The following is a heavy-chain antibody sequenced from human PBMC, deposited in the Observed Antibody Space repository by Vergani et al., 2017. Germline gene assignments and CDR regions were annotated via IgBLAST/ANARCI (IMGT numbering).Heavy chain of an antibody. Sequence: QVQLVQSGAEVKKPGASVKVSCKASGYTFTGYYMHWVRQAPGQGLEWMGIINPSGGSTSYAQKFQGRVTMTRDTSTSTVYMELGSLRSEDTAVYYCASATGDSSGYGAFDIWGQGTMVTVSS. D-gene: IGHD3-22*01. J-gene: IGHJ3*02. CDR3: ASATGDSSGYGAFDI. CDR2: INPSGGST. CDR1: GYTFTGYY. V-gene: IGHV1-46*01.